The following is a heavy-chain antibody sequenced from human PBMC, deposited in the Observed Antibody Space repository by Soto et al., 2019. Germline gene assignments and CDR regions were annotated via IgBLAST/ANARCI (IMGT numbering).Heavy chain of an antibody. D-gene: IGHD6-19*01. CDR1: GYTFTNFG. Sequence: QVQLVQSGDEVKKPGASVKVSCRASGYTFTNFGINWVRQAPGQGLEWMGWISTSNGDTNYAQKFRGRATMTTDTSTTTAHLEVRSLRSDDTAVDFCARTIAVAAQDIWGQGTLVTVSS. CDR3: ARTIAVAAQDI. J-gene: IGHJ4*02. V-gene: IGHV1-18*01. CDR2: ISTSNGDT.